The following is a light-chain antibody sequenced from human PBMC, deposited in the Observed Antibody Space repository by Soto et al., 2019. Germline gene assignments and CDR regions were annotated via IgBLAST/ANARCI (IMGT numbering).Light chain of an antibody. CDR1: QDISTF. CDR2: AAS. V-gene: IGKV1-9*01. J-gene: IGKJ3*01. CDR3: QQLINYPRT. Sequence: IHLTQSPPSLSASVGDRVTITCRASQDISTFLAWYQREPGKAPKLLIYAASTLQSGVPSRFSGSGSGTDFTLTINSLQPEDFATYYCQQLINYPRTFGPGTKVDIK.